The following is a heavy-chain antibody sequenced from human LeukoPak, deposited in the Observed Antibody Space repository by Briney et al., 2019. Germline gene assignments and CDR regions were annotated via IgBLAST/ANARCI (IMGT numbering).Heavy chain of an antibody. Sequence: TGGSLRLSCAASGFTVNNNYMTWVRQAPGKGLQWVSVIYRSGSTYYTDSVKGRFTISRDNSKDTLYLQMNSLRAEDTAVYYCARIASTNPYYYGMDIWGQGTTVTVSS. J-gene: IGHJ6*02. CDR2: IYRSGST. D-gene: IGHD6-13*01. CDR3: ARIASTNPYYYGMDI. V-gene: IGHV3-53*01. CDR1: GFTVNNNY.